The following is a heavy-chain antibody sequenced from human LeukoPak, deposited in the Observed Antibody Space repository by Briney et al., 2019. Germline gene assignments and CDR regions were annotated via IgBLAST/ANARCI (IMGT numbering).Heavy chain of an antibody. CDR3: AKASYFYYMDV. V-gene: IGHV3-43D*03. J-gene: IGHJ6*03. CDR2: ISWDGVNT. CDR1: GFTFADYA. Sequence: GGSLRLSCAASGFTFADYAMHWVRQAPGKGLEWVSLISWDGVNTYYADSVKGRFTISRDNSKNSLYLQMNSLRAEDTALYYCAKASYFYYMDVWGKGTTVTVSS.